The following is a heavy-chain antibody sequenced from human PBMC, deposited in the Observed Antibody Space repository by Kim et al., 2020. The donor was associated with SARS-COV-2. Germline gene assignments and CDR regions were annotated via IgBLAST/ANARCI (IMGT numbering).Heavy chain of an antibody. V-gene: IGHV4-34*01. CDR2: INHSGST. D-gene: IGHD3-16*01. Sequence: SETLSLTCAVYGGSFSGYYWSWIRQPPGKGLEWIGEINHSGSTNYNPSLKSRVTISVDTSKNQFSLKLSSVTAADTAVYYCARDYVWGSYPYYFDYWGQGTLVTVSS. CDR3: ARDYVWGSYPYYFDY. J-gene: IGHJ4*02. CDR1: GGSFSGYY.